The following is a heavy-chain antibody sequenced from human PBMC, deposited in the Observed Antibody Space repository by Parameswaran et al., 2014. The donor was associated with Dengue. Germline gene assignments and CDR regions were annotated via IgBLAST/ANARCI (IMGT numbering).Heavy chain of an antibody. J-gene: IGHJ4*02. D-gene: IGHD1-26*01. CDR2: INHSGST. V-gene: IGHV4-34*01. Sequence: VRQAPGKGLEWIGEINHSGSTNYNPSLKSRVTISVDTSKNQFSLKLSSVTAADTAVYYCARWGDGWDYHFDYWGQGTLVTVSS. CDR3: ARWGDGWDYHFDY.